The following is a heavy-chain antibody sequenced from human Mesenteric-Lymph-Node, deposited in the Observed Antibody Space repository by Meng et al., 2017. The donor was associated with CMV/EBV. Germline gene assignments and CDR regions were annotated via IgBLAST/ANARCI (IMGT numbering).Heavy chain of an antibody. V-gene: IGHV1-18*01. D-gene: IGHD2-21*01. CDR3: TRDGPVAPDTLDI. CDR2: ISAYNGNT. Sequence: ASVKVSCKASDDTFSNYGISWVRQAPGQGLEWMGWISAYNGNTNYAQKLQGRVTMTTDTSTSTAYMELRSLRSDDTAVYYCTRDGPVAPDTLDIWGQGTMVTVSS. J-gene: IGHJ3*02. CDR1: DDTFSNYG.